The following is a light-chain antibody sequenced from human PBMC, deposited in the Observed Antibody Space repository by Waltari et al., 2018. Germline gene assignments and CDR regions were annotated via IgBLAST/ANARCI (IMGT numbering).Light chain of an antibody. CDR3: QQYHNWPPYT. V-gene: IGKV3-15*01. Sequence: IVMTQSPATLSVSPGERATLSCRASQSISSNLAWYQQKPGQAPRLLIYGASTRATGIPARFSGSGSGTEFTLTISSLQSEDFAIYYCQQYHNWPPYTFGQGTKLEIK. CDR1: QSISSN. CDR2: GAS. J-gene: IGKJ2*01.